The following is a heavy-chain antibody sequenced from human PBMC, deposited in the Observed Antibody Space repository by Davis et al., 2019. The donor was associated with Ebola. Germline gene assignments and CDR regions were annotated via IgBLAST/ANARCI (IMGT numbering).Heavy chain of an antibody. V-gene: IGHV4-59*08. CDR1: GGSISSYY. D-gene: IGHD4-17*01. CDR2: IYYSGST. J-gene: IGHJ5*02. CDR3: ARLTSTVTTSWFDP. Sequence: MPSETLSLTCAVYGGSISSYYWSWIRQPPGKGLEWIGYIYYSGSTNYNPSLKSRVTISVDTSKNQFSLKLSSVTAADTAVYYCARLTSTVTTSWFDPWGQGTLVTVSS.